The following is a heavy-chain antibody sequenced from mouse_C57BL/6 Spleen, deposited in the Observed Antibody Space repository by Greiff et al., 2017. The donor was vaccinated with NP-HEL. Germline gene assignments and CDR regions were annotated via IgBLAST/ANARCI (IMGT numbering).Heavy chain of an antibody. D-gene: IGHD3-2*02. J-gene: IGHJ4*01. CDR2: IWSGGST. CDR1: GFSLTSYG. V-gene: IGHV2-2*01. Sequence: QVQLQQSGPGLVQPSQSLSITCTVSGFSLTSYGVHWVRQSPGKGLEWLGVIWSGGSTDYNAAFISRLSISKDNSKSQVFFKMNSLQADDTAIYYCASQLQTAQATDYAIDYWGQGTSVTVSS. CDR3: ASQLQTAQATDYAIDY.